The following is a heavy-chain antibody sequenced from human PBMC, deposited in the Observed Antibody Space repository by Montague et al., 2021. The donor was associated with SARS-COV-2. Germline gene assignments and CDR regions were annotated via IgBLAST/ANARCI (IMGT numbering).Heavy chain of an antibody. D-gene: IGHD4-11*01. CDR3: ARDAYSNYGEGNYFDY. V-gene: IGHV3-21*01. CDR2: ISTSRSYI. CDR1: GFTFSSYF. Sequence: SLRLSCAASGFTFSSYFMNWVRQAPGKGLEWVSSISTSRSYIYYADSVKGRFTISRDNAKNSLYLQMNSLRAEDTAVYYCARDAYSNYGEGNYFDYWGQGTLVTVSS. J-gene: IGHJ4*02.